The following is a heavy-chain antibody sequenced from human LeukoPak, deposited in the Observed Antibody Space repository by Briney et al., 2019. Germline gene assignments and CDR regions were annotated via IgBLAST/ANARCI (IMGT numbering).Heavy chain of an antibody. Sequence: QAGGSLRLSCAASGFTFSSYGMHWVRQAPGKGLEWVANIKEDGSDKYYVDSVKGRFTISRDNAKKSLYLQMNSLRADDTAVYYCAREVTISPSFDYWGQGTLVTVSS. CDR3: AREVTISPSFDY. D-gene: IGHD3-3*02. CDR1: GFTFSSYG. V-gene: IGHV3-7*01. CDR2: IKEDGSDK. J-gene: IGHJ4*02.